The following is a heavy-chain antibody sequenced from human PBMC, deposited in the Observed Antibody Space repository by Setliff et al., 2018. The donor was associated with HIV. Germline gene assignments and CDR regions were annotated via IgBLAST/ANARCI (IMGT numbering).Heavy chain of an antibody. Sequence: LSLTCTVSGGSFTTYYWSWLRQPPGKGLDLVAYISGSGSSIYYAESVKGRFTFSRDNAKNSLYLQMNSLRAEDTAVYYCARDGDNYPFDYWGQGTLVTVSS. J-gene: IGHJ4*02. CDR1: GGSFTTYY. D-gene: IGHD4-4*01. V-gene: IGHV3-11*04. CDR2: ISGSGSSI. CDR3: ARDGDNYPFDY.